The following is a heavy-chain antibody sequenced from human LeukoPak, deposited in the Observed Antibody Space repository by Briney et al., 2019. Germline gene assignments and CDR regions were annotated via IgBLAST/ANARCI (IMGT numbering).Heavy chain of an antibody. V-gene: IGHV3-7*01. J-gene: IGHJ3*02. CDR3: ARNTYYYERSGWKAFDI. Sequence: GGSLRLSCAAPGVTFSIYWMSWVRQAPGKGLEWVANIKQDGSEKYYVDSVRGRFTISRDNAKNSLYLQMNSLRVEDTAVYYCARNTYYYERSGWKAFDIWGQGTMVTVSS. D-gene: IGHD3-22*01. CDR2: IKQDGSEK. CDR1: GVTFSIYW.